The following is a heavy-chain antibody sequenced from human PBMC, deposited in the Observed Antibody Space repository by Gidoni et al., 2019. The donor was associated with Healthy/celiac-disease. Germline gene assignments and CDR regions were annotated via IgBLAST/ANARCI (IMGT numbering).Heavy chain of an antibody. CDR3: ARVRGGYCSSTSCLRWFDP. Sequence: QVQLQQWGAGLLKPSETLSLTCAVYGWSFSGYYWSWIRQPPGKGLEWIGEINHSGSTNYNPSLKSRVTISVDTSKNQFSLKLSSVTAADTAVYYCARVRGGYCSSTSCLRWFDPWGQGTLVTVSS. D-gene: IGHD2-2*01. J-gene: IGHJ5*02. CDR2: INHSGST. CDR1: GWSFSGYY. V-gene: IGHV4-34*01.